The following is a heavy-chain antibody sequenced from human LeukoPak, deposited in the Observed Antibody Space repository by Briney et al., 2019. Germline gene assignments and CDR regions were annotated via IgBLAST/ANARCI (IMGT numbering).Heavy chain of an antibody. Sequence: PSETLSLTCTVSGGSISSYYWSWIRQPPGKGLEWIGYIYYSGSTNYNPSLKSRVTISVDTSKNQFSLKLSSVTAAATAVYYCASTPLWFGELLYDGYYWGQGTLVTVSS. V-gene: IGHV4-59*12. CDR1: GGSISSYY. CDR3: ASTPLWFGELLYDGYY. CDR2: IYYSGST. D-gene: IGHD3-10*01. J-gene: IGHJ4*02.